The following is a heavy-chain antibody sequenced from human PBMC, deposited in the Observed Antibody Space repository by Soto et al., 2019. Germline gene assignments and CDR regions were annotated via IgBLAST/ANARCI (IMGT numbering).Heavy chain of an antibody. CDR1: GFTFSSYS. CDR3: APSGHFDY. CDR2: ISSSSSYI. D-gene: IGHD6-19*01. Sequence: EVQLVESGGGLVKPGGSLRLSCAASGFTFSSYSMNWVRQAPGKGLEWVSSISSSSSYIYYADSVKGRFTISRDNAKNALYLQMNSLRAEDPAVYYCAPSGHFDYWGQGTLVTVSS. J-gene: IGHJ4*02. V-gene: IGHV3-21*01.